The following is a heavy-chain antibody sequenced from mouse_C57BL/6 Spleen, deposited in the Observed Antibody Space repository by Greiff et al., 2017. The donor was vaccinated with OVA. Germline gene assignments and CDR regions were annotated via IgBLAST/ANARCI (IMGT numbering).Heavy chain of an antibody. J-gene: IGHJ2*01. CDR1: GYSITSGYY. CDR3: ARGSVYDGYYSSYFDY. V-gene: IGHV3-6*01. Sequence: EVKLMESGPGLVKPSQSLSLTCSVTGYSITSGYYWNWIRQFPGNKLEWMGYISYDGSNNYNPSLKNRISITRDTSKNQFFLKLNSVTTEDTATYYCARGSVYDGYYSSYFDYWGQGTTLTVSS. D-gene: IGHD2-3*01. CDR2: ISYDGSN.